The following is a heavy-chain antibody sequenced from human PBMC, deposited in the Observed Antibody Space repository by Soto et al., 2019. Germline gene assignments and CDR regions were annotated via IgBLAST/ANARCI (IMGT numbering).Heavy chain of an antibody. D-gene: IGHD2-2*01. CDR2: IIPKYGTT. V-gene: IGHV1-69*01. CDR3: ARTRQRRPVFYVDY. CDR1: GGPFNTFG. J-gene: IGHJ4*02. Sequence: QVQLMQSGAEVTKPWSSVKVSCKASGGPFNTFGISWVRQAPGQGLEWMGGIIPKYGTTNYARRFQGRVTITADESTTTAYLELSSLRHDDTAIYYCARTRQRRPVFYVDYWGQGTPISVTS.